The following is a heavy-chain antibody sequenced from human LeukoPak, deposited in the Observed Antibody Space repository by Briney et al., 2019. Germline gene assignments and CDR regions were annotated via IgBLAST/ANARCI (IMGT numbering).Heavy chain of an antibody. CDR1: GLTLSSNY. V-gene: IGHV3-53*01. J-gene: IGHJ4*02. CDR3: ARDWGYCDSTSCHVFDY. CDR2: IYIDRTT. Sequence: GGSLRLSRAASGLTLSSNYMSWVRQAPAKGREWVSVIYIDRTTYYADSVKGRLTISRDKSKNTVYLQMTSLRPEDTVVYYCARDWGYCDSTSCHVFDYWGQGTLVTVSS. D-gene: IGHD2-2*01.